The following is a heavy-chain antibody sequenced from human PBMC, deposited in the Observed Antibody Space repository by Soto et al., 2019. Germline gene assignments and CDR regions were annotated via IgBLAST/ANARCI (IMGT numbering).Heavy chain of an antibody. V-gene: IGHV3-73*01. CDR2: IRSKANSYAT. CDR1: GFTFSGSA. D-gene: IGHD3-22*01. J-gene: IGHJ6*03. CDR3: TVTTARGGSYYYYYMDV. Sequence: EVQLVESGGGLVQPGGSLKLSCAASGFTFSGSAMHWVRQASGKGLEWVGRIRSKANSYATAYAASVKGRFTISRDDSKNTAYLQMNSLKTEDTAVYYFTVTTARGGSYYYYYMDVWGKGTTVTVSS.